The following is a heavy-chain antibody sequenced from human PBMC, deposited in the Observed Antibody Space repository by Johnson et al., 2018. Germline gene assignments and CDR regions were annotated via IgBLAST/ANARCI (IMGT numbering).Heavy chain of an antibody. CDR3: AKTDGRQLVGTSFNYYYYGMDV. J-gene: IGHJ6*02. D-gene: IGHD1-26*01. CDR2: FSDSGGST. V-gene: IGHV3-23*01. Sequence: VQLQECGGGLVQPGGSLRLSCAASGFTFSSYAMSWVRQAPGKGLEWVSVFSDSGGSTYYADSVKGRFTISRDNSKNTLYLQMNSLRAEDTAVYYCAKTDGRQLVGTSFNYYYYGMDVWGQGTTVTVSS. CDR1: GFTFSSYA.